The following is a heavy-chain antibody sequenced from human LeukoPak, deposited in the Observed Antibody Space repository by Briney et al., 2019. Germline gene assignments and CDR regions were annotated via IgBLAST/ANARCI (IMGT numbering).Heavy chain of an antibody. J-gene: IGHJ4*02. CDR3: ASHYDSSGYYYEV. CDR1: GGSISSYY. V-gene: IGHV4-4*07. Sequence: SETLPLTCTVSGGSISSYYWSWIRQPAGKGLEWIWRIYTSGSTNYNPSLKSRVTMSVDTSKNQFSLKLSSVTAADTAVYYCASHYDSSGYYYEVWGQGTLVTVSS. D-gene: IGHD3-22*01. CDR2: IYTSGST.